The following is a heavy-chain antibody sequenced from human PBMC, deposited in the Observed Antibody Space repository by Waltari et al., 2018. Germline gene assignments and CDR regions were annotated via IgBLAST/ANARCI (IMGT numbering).Heavy chain of an antibody. Sequence: QLQLQESGPGLVKPSETLSFTCTVSGGSISSSSYYWGWIRQPPGKGLEWIGSISYRGTNYYTPYLRSRVTIAVDTSKNQFSLKLSSVTAADTAVYYCATKRDSSASGFDYWGQGTLVTVSS. CDR1: GGSISSSSYY. V-gene: IGHV4-39*01. CDR3: ATKRDSSASGFDY. J-gene: IGHJ4*02. CDR2: ISYRGTN. D-gene: IGHD6-19*01.